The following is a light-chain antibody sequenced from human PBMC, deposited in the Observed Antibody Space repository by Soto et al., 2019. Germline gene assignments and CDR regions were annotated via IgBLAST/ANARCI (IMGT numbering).Light chain of an antibody. V-gene: IGKV1-9*01. CDR1: HAIXXY. CDR2: AAS. J-gene: IGKJ1*01. Sequence: HAIXXYVXWXQQXXGXXPXXXXYAASTLQPGGPSRFSGSGSGTEFTPTISSLQPEDFATYYGQQLNSYPITFGQVTKVAIK. CDR3: QQLNSYPIT.